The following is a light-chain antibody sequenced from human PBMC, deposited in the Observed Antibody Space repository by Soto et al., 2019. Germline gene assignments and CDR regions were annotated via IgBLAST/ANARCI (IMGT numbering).Light chain of an antibody. CDR3: QQGQNTPRT. J-gene: IGKJ1*01. CDR2: AAS. V-gene: IGKV3-15*01. CDR1: QSVRSN. Sequence: IVRTRAATTLSESPRERATISGRASQSVRSNLAWYQQKPGQAPRLVIYAASTRASGIPDRFSGSVSGTEFTLTISSVQAEDFATYYCQQGQNTPRTFGQGTKVDIK.